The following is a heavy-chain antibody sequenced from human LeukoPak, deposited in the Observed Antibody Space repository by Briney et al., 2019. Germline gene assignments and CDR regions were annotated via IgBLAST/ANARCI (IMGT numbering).Heavy chain of an antibody. CDR1: GITFSSHA. Sequence: SGGSLRLSCAASGITFSSHAMSWVRQAPGKGLEWVSLISCSGGHTYYGDSVKCRSTISRQNSTNRLYLQMNSLRPEDTAVYYCAKGGAATMRDGYNYYYYYMEVWGRGTTVTVSS. V-gene: IGHV3-23*01. D-gene: IGHD5-24*01. CDR2: ISCSGGHT. CDR3: AKGGAATMRDGYNYYYYYMEV. J-gene: IGHJ6*03.